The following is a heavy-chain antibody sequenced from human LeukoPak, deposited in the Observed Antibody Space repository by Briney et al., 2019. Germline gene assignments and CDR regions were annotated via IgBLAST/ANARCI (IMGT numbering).Heavy chain of an antibody. Sequence: SVKVSCKASVGTLSSYAISWVRQAPGQGLEWMGRIIPILGIANYAQKFQGRVTITADKSTSTAYMELSSLRSEDTAVYYCAESSGYDPTLMDVWGQGTTVTVSS. CDR3: AESSGYDPTLMDV. V-gene: IGHV1-69*04. J-gene: IGHJ6*02. CDR1: VGTLSSYA. D-gene: IGHD5-12*01. CDR2: IIPILGIA.